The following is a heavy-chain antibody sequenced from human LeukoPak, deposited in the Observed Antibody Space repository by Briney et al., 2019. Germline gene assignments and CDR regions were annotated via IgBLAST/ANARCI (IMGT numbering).Heavy chain of an antibody. Sequence: GGSLRLSCAASGFTFSSYWISWVRQAPGKGLEWVANIKQDGSEKYYVDSVKGRFTISRDNAKNSLYLQMHSLRAEDTAVYYCARGYGNYGYWGQGTLVTVSS. CDR2: IKQDGSEK. CDR3: ARGYGNYGY. D-gene: IGHD4-11*01. V-gene: IGHV3-7*01. CDR1: GFTFSSYW. J-gene: IGHJ4*02.